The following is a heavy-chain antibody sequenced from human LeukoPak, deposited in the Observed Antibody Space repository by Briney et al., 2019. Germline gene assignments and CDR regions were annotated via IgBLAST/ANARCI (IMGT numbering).Heavy chain of an antibody. CDR2: VDPEDGET. D-gene: IGHD6-19*01. Sequence: ASVKISCKVSGYTFTDYYMHWVQQAPGKGLEWMGLVDPEDGETMYAEKFQGRVTITADTSTDTAYMELSSLRSEDTAVYYCATGAVAGTDDAFDIWGQGTMVTVSS. V-gene: IGHV1-69-2*01. J-gene: IGHJ3*02. CDR1: GYTFTDYY. CDR3: ATGAVAGTDDAFDI.